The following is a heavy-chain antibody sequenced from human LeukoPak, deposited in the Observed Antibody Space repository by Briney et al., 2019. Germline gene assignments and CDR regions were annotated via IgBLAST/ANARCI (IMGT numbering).Heavy chain of an antibody. CDR1: GGSIRSYY. Sequence: SETLSLTCTVSGGSIRSYYWSWNRQPAGGGPPWIGRIYASGSTTYNPTLKSRVTMSLDTSKTQFSLRLTSVTAADTAVYYCARDSGTTGEVKFDPWGQGTLVTVSS. D-gene: IGHD3-10*01. CDR2: IYASGST. CDR3: ARDSGTTGEVKFDP. V-gene: IGHV4-4*07. J-gene: IGHJ5*02.